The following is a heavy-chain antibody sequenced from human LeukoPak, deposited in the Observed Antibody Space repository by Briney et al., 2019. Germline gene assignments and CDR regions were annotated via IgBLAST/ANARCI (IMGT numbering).Heavy chain of an antibody. D-gene: IGHD2-15*01. CDR1: GFTFSSSA. CDR3: AKQLGYCSDGSCYFPY. Sequence: GGSLRLSCAASGFTFSSSAMSWVCQAPGKGLEWVSAIGNNGGYTYYADSVQGRFTISRDNSKSTLCLQMDSLRAEDTAVYYCAKQLGYCSDGSCYFPYWGQGTLVTVSS. V-gene: IGHV3-23*01. CDR2: IGNNGGYT. J-gene: IGHJ4*02.